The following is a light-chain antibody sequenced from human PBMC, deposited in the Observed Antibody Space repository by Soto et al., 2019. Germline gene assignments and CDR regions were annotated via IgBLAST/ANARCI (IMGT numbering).Light chain of an antibody. Sequence: QSVLTQPASASGSPGQSVTISCTGTSSDVGGYNYVSWYQQHPGKAPKLMIYEVSKRPSGVPDRFSGSKSGNTASLTVSGLQGEDEADYYCISYAGSNNFVVFGVGTKLTVL. CDR2: EVS. CDR3: ISYAGSNNFVV. CDR1: SSDVGGYNY. V-gene: IGLV2-8*01. J-gene: IGLJ2*01.